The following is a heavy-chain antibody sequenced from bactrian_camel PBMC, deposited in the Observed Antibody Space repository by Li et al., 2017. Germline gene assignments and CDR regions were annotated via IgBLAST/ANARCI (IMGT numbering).Heavy chain of an antibody. D-gene: IGHD1*01. V-gene: IGHV3S66*01. Sequence: VQLVESGGGSVQAGGSLTLSCLASGYRSMNCIGWFRQAPGKEREGVAVIYTGDGSTHVADSVQGRFTISKDNAANTLYLQMTNLKPEDTAMYYCAADSCPPALEFAVTGQGTQVTVS. J-gene: IGHJ4*01. CDR2: IYTGDGST. CDR1: GYRSMNC.